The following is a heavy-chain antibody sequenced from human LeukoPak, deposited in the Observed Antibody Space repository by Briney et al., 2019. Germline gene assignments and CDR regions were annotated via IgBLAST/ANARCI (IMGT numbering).Heavy chain of an antibody. D-gene: IGHD5-12*01. J-gene: IGHJ4*02. Sequence: GGSLRLSCAASGFTFSSYAMSWVRHPPGKGMEWVSAISVTGGSTYYADSAKGRFTISRDNSKNTLYLQMNSLRAEDTAVYYCGKSPPSDIVATIPYYFDYWGEGSLVTVCS. V-gene: IGHV3-23*01. CDR3: GKSPPSDIVATIPYYFDY. CDR2: ISVTGGST. CDR1: GFTFSSYA.